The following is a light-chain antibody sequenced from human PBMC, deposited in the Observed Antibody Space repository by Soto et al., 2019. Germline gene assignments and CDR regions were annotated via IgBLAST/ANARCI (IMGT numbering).Light chain of an antibody. CDR1: SSDVGAYDF. V-gene: IGLV2-14*03. CDR3: SSYTSSSTGV. CDR2: EVS. J-gene: IGLJ1*01. Sequence: QSVLTQPASVSGSPGQSIPISCTETSSDVGAYDFVSWYQQHPDKAPKLMIYEVSNRPSGVSNRFSGSKSVNTATLTISGLQAEDEADYYCSSYTSSSTGVFGTGTKVTVL.